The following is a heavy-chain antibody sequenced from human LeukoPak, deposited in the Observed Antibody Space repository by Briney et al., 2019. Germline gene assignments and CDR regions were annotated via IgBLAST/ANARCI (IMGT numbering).Heavy chain of an antibody. V-gene: IGHV3-21*01. CDR2: ISSSSSYI. Sequence: GGSLRLSCAASGFTFSSYSMNWVRQAQGKGLEWVSSISSSSSYIYYADSVKGRFTISRDNAKNSLYLQMNSLRAEDTAVYYCARVQGDFSSGVRGAFDIWGQGTMVTVSS. CDR1: GFTFSSYS. CDR3: ARVQGDFSSGVRGAFDI. D-gene: IGHD6-19*01. J-gene: IGHJ3*02.